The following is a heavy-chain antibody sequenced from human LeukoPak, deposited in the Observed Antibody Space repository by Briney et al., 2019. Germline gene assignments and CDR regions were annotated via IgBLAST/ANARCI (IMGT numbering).Heavy chain of an antibody. D-gene: IGHD3-3*01. J-gene: IGHJ3*02. CDR2: IIPILGIA. CDR1: GGTFSSYA. Sequence: SVKVSCKASGGTFSSYAISWVRQAPGQGLEWMGRIIPILGIANHAQKFQGRVTITRDTSASTAYMELSSLRSEDTAVYYCARRSGYLRAFDIWGQGTMVTVSS. CDR3: ARRSGYLRAFDI. V-gene: IGHV1-69*04.